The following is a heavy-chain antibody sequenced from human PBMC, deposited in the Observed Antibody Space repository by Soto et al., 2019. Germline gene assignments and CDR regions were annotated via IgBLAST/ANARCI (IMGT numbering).Heavy chain of an antibody. CDR2: INPKSGGT. V-gene: IGHV1-2*02. D-gene: IGHD2-21*01. Sequence: SVKVSCKASGYSFTDYYLHWVRQAHGQGLQWMGWINPKSGGTKYAHNFQGRVTMTSDTSITTAYMELRRLRSDDTAVYFCAREFVVKALLNAGSLHFDTWGLGSLVTVSS. CDR3: AREFVVKALLNAGSLHFDT. CDR1: GYSFTDYY. J-gene: IGHJ4*02.